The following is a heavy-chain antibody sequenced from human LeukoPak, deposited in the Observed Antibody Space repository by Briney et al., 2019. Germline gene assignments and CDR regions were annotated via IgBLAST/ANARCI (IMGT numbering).Heavy chain of an antibody. V-gene: IGHV4-59*01. J-gene: IGHJ5*02. Sequence: PSETLSLTCTVSGGSISGYYWSWSRQPPGKGVEWIGNLYYMRGAWYKSSLKSRVTTSVDTSRNEFSLKLSSVTAADTAVYYCAPGYSSSWDNWFDPWGQGTLVTVSS. CDR3: APGYSSSWDNWFDP. D-gene: IGHD6-13*01. CDR1: GGSISGYY. CDR2: LYYMRGA.